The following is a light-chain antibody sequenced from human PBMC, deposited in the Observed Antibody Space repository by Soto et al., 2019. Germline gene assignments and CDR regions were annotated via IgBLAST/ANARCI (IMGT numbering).Light chain of an antibody. CDR2: EVS. V-gene: IGLV2-14*01. Sequence: QSALTQPASVSGSPGQSITISCTGTSSDVGGYNYVSWYQQHPGKAPKLMIYEVSNRPSGVSNRFSGSKSGNTASLTISGLRPEDEADYYCTSFTTSSIWVFGGGTKLTVL. CDR3: TSFTTSSIWV. CDR1: SSDVGGYNY. J-gene: IGLJ3*02.